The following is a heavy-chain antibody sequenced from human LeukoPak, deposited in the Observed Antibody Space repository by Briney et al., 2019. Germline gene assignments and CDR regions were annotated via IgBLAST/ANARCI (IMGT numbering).Heavy chain of an antibody. CDR2: IYYSGST. V-gene: IGHV4-31*03. CDR1: GGSISSGGYY. CDR3: ARSSYDSSGYQRIFDY. Sequence: SETLSLTCTVSGGSISSGGYYWSWIRQHPGKGLEWIGYIYYSGSTYYNPSLKSRVAISVDTSKNQFSLKLSSVTAADTAVYYCARSSYDSSGYQRIFDYWGQGTLVTVSS. J-gene: IGHJ4*02. D-gene: IGHD3-22*01.